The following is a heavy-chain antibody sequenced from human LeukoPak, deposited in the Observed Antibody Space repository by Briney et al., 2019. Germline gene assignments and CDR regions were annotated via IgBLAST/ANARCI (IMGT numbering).Heavy chain of an antibody. CDR1: GFIFRTST. Sequence: GGSLRLSCSASGFIFRTSTMHWVRQAPGKGLEYVSSIGGSGGTTDYADSVKGRFIISRDNSKNTLYLQMSSLRLEDTAVYSCVKDLSGTYSFDFWGQGTLVTVSS. D-gene: IGHD3-10*01. J-gene: IGHJ4*02. CDR2: IGGSGGTT. V-gene: IGHV3-64D*06. CDR3: VKDLSGTYSFDF.